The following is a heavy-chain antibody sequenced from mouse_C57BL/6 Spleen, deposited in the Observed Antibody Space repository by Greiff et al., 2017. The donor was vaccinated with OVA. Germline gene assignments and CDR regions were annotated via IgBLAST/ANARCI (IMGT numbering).Heavy chain of an antibody. V-gene: IGHV1-84*01. CDR3: ARDDDYYGNYVWYFDV. J-gene: IGHJ1*03. CDR1: GYTFTDYY. CDR2: IYPGSGNT. Sequence: VQLQESGPELVKPGASVKISCKASGYTFTDYYINWVKQRPGQGLEWIGWIYPGSGNTKYNEKFKGKATLTVDTSSSTAYMQLSSLTSEDSAVYVGARDDDYYGNYVWYFDVWGTGTTVTVSS. D-gene: IGHD2-1*01.